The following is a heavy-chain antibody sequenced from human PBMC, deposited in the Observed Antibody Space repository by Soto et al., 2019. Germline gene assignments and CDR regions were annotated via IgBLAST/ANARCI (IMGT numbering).Heavy chain of an antibody. CDR3: ARDPTVTTFEYYYYGMDV. CDR1: GFTFSSYS. D-gene: IGHD4-17*01. V-gene: IGHV3-21*01. CDR2: IXSSSSYI. Sequence: GGSLRLSCAASGFTFSSYSMNWVRQAPGKGLEWVSSIXSSSSYIYYADSVKGRFTIARDNAKNSLYLQMNSLRAEDTAVYYCARDPTVTTFEYYYYGMDVWGQGTTVTVSS. J-gene: IGHJ6*02.